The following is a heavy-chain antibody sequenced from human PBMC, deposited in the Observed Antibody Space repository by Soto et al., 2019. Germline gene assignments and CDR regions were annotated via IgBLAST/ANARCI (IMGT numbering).Heavy chain of an antibody. Sequence: QVQLQESGPGLVKPSQTLSLTCTVSGASVSRGGYFWSWIRQHPGEGLEWLGYIYYSGSAYYNPFLKSRLTISVDTSKNYFSLQLSSVTSADTAVYYCARGTVIYGYFEIWGQGTLVTVSS. CDR2: IYYSGSA. J-gene: IGHJ4*02. CDR3: ARGTVIYGYFEI. V-gene: IGHV4-31*03. CDR1: GASVSRGGYF. D-gene: IGHD1-1*01.